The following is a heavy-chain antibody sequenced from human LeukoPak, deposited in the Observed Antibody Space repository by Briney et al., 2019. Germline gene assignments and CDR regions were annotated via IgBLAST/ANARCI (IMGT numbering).Heavy chain of an antibody. CDR1: GGSISSGGYY. CDR3: ARQKRPYSSSWILQH. Sequence: SETLSLTCTVSGGSISSGGYYWSWIRQHPGKGLEWIGYIYYSGSTYYNPSLESRVTISVDTSKNQFSLKLSSVTAADTAVYYCARQKRPYSSSWILQHWGQGTLVTVSS. J-gene: IGHJ1*01. V-gene: IGHV4-31*03. D-gene: IGHD6-13*01. CDR2: IYYSGST.